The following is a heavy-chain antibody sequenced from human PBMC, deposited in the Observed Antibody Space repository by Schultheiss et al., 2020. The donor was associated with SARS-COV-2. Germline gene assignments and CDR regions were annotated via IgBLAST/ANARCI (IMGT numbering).Heavy chain of an antibody. CDR1: GASISGYY. V-gene: IGHV4-59*01. CDR3: ASLDGKFVAEAGTDY. J-gene: IGHJ4*02. D-gene: IGHD6-19*01. CDR2: VSDTESA. Sequence: GSLRLSCTVSGASISGYYWGWIRQAPGKGPQWIGYVSDTESANYYPSLRGRATVSLDTSKRQLSLEMSSVTAADTAIYYCASLDGKFVAEAGTDYWGQGSLVTVSS.